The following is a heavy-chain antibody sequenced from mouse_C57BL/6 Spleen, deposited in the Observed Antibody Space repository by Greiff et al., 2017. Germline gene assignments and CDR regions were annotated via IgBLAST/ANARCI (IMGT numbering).Heavy chain of an antibody. CDR2: IDPSDSET. CDR3: ARGVAYYYGSRGYYAMDY. J-gene: IGHJ4*01. Sequence: QVQLQQPGAELVRPGSSVKLSCKASGYTFTSYWMHWVKQRPIQGLEWIGNIDPSDSETHYNQKFKDKATLTVDKSSSTAYMQLSSLTSEDSAVYYCARGVAYYYGSRGYYAMDYWGQGTSVTVSS. V-gene: IGHV1-52*01. CDR1: GYTFTSYW. D-gene: IGHD1-1*01.